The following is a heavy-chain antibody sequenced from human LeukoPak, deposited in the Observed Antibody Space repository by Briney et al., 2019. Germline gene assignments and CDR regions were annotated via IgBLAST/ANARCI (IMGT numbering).Heavy chain of an antibody. V-gene: IGHV6-1*01. D-gene: IGHD1/OR15-1a*01. CDR3: ARDVGTTRPLQY. CDR2: TFHRSKWYN. J-gene: IGHJ4*02. Sequence: SQTLSLTCAISGDSVSSNSAAWNWIRQSPSSGLEWLGRTFHRSKWYNDYAVSVKSRITINPDTSKNQFSLQLNSVTPEDTAVYYCARDVGTTRPLQYWGQGTLVTVSS. CDR1: GDSVSSNSAA.